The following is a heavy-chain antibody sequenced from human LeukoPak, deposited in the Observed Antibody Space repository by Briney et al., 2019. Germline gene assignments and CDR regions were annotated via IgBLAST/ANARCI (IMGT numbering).Heavy chain of an antibody. CDR1: GFTFSSYS. CDR2: ISSSSSYI. D-gene: IGHD5-18*01. CDR3: AKDRSRGYSPNWFDP. J-gene: IGHJ5*02. V-gene: IGHV3-21*01. Sequence: PGGSLRLSCAASGFTFSSYSMNWVRQAPGKGLEWVSSISSSSSYIYYADSVKGRFTISRDNAENSLYLQMNSLRAEDTAVYYCAKDRSRGYSPNWFDPWGQGTLVTVSS.